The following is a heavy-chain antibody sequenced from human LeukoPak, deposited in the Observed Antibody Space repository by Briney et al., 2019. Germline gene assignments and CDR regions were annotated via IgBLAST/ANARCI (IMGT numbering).Heavy chain of an antibody. D-gene: IGHD1-26*01. CDR1: GFAFTSYT. J-gene: IGHJ4*02. V-gene: IGHV3-21*01. Sequence: GGSLRLSCAASGFAFTSYTMNWVRQAPGKGLEWVSSISSSSSNIYYADSVKGLFTISRDNAKNSLYLQMNSLRVEDTAVYYCTRDFRGSYADYWGQGTLVTVSS. CDR2: ISSSSSNI. CDR3: TRDFRGSYADY.